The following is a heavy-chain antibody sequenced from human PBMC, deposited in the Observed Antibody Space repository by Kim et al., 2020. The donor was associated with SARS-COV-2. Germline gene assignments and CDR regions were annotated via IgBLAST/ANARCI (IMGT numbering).Heavy chain of an antibody. CDR3: GRNAGSNAFDI. V-gene: IGHV3-30*10. D-gene: IGHD3-10*01. J-gene: IGHJ3*02. Sequence: KHYTDSGKGRFTISRDNSKNPLYRQMNSLRAEDTAVYDWGRNAGSNAFDIWGQGTMVTVSS. CDR2: K.